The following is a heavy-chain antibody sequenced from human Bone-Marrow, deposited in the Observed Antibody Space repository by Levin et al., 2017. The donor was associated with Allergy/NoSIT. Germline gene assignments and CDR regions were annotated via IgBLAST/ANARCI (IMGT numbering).Heavy chain of an antibody. Sequence: PGGSLRLSCKASGYTFTNYYIHWVRQAPGQGLEWMGWMNPDGGGTRIAPKFPFRVTMTGETSITTASMDLSRLTSDDTAMYFCTRDLVGTDAFDIWGQGTMVIVSS. CDR3: TRDLVGTDAFDI. J-gene: IGHJ3*02. CDR1: GYTFTNYY. D-gene: IGHD2-21*02. CDR2: MNPDGGGT. V-gene: IGHV1-2*02.